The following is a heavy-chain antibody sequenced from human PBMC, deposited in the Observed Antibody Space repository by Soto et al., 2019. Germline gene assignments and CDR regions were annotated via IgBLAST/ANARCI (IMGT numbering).Heavy chain of an antibody. CDR3: ARGSLVVVAAHDAFDI. CDR1: GYTFTGYY. V-gene: IGHV1-2*04. J-gene: IGHJ3*02. D-gene: IGHD2-15*01. Sequence: ASVKVSCKASGYTFTGYYMHWVRQAPGQGLEWMGWINPNSGGTNYAQKFQGWVTMTRDTSISTAYMELSRLRSDDTAVYYCARGSLVVVAAHDAFDIWGQGTMVTVSS. CDR2: INPNSGGT.